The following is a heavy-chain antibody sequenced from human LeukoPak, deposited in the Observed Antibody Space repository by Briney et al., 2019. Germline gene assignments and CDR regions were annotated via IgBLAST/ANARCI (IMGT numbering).Heavy chain of an antibody. V-gene: IGHV3-66*01. J-gene: IGHJ4*02. CDR2: IYSGGST. CDR1: GFTFSIYN. Sequence: GGSLRLSCAASGFTFSIYNMSWVRQAPGKGLEWVSVIYSGGSTYYADSVKGRFTISRDNSKNTVYLQMNSLRAEDTAVHYCARESSGWLQLFDYWGQGTLVTVSS. CDR3: ARESSGWLQLFDY. D-gene: IGHD5-24*01.